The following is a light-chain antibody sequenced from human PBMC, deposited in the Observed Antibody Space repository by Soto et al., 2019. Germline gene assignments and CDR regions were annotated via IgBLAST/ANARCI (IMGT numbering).Light chain of an antibody. J-gene: IGKJ4*01. CDR3: QHRSNLPLT. CDR2: DAS. Sequence: EIVLTQSPATLSLSPGERATLSCRASQSVSSYLAWYQQKPGQAPRLLIYDASNRATGIPARFSGSGSGTYFTPTISSLEPEDFAAYYCQHRSNLPLTFGGGTKVEIK. V-gene: IGKV3-11*01. CDR1: QSVSSY.